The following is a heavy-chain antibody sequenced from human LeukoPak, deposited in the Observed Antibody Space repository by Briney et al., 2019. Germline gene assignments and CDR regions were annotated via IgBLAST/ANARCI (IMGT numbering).Heavy chain of an antibody. V-gene: IGHV3-23*01. CDR3: ARVTRWENFDY. CDR2: ITTSDGNT. CDR1: GFTFSSYT. D-gene: IGHD5-24*01. J-gene: IGHJ4*02. Sequence: GGSLRLSCAASGFTFSSYTMSWVRQAPGKGLEWVSTITTSDGNTYYADSVKGRFTVSRDNSKNTLYLQMNSLRAEDTAVYYCARVTRWENFDYWGQGTLVSVSS.